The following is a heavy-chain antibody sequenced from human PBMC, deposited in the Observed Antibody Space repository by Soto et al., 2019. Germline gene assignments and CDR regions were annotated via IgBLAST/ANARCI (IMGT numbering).Heavy chain of an antibody. V-gene: IGHV2-5*02. CDR1: GFPLSSSGVG. CDR2: VYWDDDQ. D-gene: IGHD2-8*02. CDR3: AHRRVGYWAYDY. J-gene: IGHJ4*02. Sequence: QITLKESGPTLVKPTQTLTLTCTVSGFPLSSSGVGVGWIRQPPGKALEWLDLVYWDDDQRYRPSLKSRLTITKNTSRNQVVLTMTGVDPEYTATYCCAHRRVGYWAYDYWCRGILVTVSS.